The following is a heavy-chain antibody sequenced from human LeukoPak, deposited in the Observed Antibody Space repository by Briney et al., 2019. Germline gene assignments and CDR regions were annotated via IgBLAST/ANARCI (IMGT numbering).Heavy chain of an antibody. Sequence: GGTLRLSCAASGFTFSSYGMSWVRQAPGKGLEWVSAISGSGGSTYYADSVKGRFTISRDNAKNSLYLQMNSLRAEDTAVYYCASRDSSSWAGFDYWGQGTLVTVSS. CDR2: ISGSGGST. CDR3: ASRDSSSWAGFDY. D-gene: IGHD6-13*01. V-gene: IGHV3-23*01. J-gene: IGHJ4*02. CDR1: GFTFSSYG.